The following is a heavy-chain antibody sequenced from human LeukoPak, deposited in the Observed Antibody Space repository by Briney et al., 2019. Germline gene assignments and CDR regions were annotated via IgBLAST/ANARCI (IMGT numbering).Heavy chain of an antibody. CDR3: ARSAAYYDFWTGYYNALYYMDV. D-gene: IGHD3-3*01. Sequence: GGSLRLSCAASGFTFSSYGMHWVRQAPGKGLEWVAVISYDGSNKYYADSVKGRFSISRDNSKNTLYLQMSSLRAEDTAVYYCARSAAYYDFWTGYYNALYYMDVWGKGITVTVSS. CDR1: GFTFSSYG. V-gene: IGHV3-30*03. J-gene: IGHJ6*03. CDR2: ISYDGSNK.